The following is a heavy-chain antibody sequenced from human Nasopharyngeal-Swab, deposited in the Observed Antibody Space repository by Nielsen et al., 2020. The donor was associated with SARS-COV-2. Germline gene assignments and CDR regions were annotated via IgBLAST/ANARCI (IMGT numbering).Heavy chain of an antibody. J-gene: IGHJ6*02. Sequence: SVKVSCKASGFTFTSSAMQWVRQARGQRLEWIGWIVVGSGNTNYAQKFQERVTITRDMSTSTAYMELSSLRSEDTAVYYCARDRAGYSSSWYLIYYGMDVWGQGTTVTVSS. CDR3: ARDRAGYSSSWYLIYYGMDV. D-gene: IGHD6-13*01. CDR1: GFTFTSSA. CDR2: IVVGSGNT. V-gene: IGHV1-58*02.